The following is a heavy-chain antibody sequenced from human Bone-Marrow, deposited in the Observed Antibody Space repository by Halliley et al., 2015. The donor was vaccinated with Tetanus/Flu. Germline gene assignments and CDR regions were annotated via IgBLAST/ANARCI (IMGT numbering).Heavy chain of an antibody. CDR2: ISAYNGNT. D-gene: IGHD3-22*01. J-gene: IGHJ4*02. CDR3: ARGESDLYSSGYIY. CDR1: GYTFTSYG. Sequence: QMQLVQSGAEVKKPGASVKVSCRASGYTFTSYGFSWVRQAPGQGLEWMGWISAYNGNTKYAQKLQGRVTMTTDTSTSTAYMELRSLRSDDTAVYYCARGESDLYSSGYIYRGQGTLVTVSS. V-gene: IGHV1-18*04.